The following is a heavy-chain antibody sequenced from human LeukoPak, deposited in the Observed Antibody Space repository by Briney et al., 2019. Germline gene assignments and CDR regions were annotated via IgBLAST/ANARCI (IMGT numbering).Heavy chain of an antibody. Sequence: GRSLRLSCTASGFTFSDHAMHWVRQAPGKGLEWVTVISYHARDQFYADSVKGRFTISRDNSKNTLYLQMNSLRAEDTAVYYCAKDFGYGDYSLDYWGQGTLVTVSS. CDR2: ISYHARDQ. V-gene: IGHV3-30*04. CDR3: AKDFGYGDYSLDY. CDR1: GFTFSDHA. D-gene: IGHD4-17*01. J-gene: IGHJ4*02.